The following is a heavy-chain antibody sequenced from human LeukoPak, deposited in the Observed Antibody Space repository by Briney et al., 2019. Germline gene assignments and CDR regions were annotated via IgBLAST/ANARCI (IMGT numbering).Heavy chain of an antibody. CDR3: ARGVGSGSQIDY. CDR1: GGSIGTYS. V-gene: IGHV4-59*08. D-gene: IGHD1-26*01. CDR2: IYYSGTT. J-gene: IGHJ4*02. Sequence: SETLSLTCTVSGGSIGTYSWNLIRQPPGKGLEWIGYIYYSGTTNYNPSLKSRVTISVDTSKNQFSLKLSSVTAAGTAVYYCARGVGSGSQIDYWGQGTLVTVSS.